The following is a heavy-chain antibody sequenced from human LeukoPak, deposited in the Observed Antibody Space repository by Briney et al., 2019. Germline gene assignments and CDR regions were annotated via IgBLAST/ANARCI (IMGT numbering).Heavy chain of an antibody. CDR2: IYPGDSDT. Sequence: GESLKISCQGSGYTFTTYWIGWVRQMPGKGLEWMGIIYPGDSDTRYSPSFQGQVTISADKSISTAYLQWSSLKASDTAIYYCARHKSASSRENFDYWGQGTLVTVSS. CDR3: ARHKSASSRENFDY. D-gene: IGHD6-6*01. CDR1: GYTFTTYW. V-gene: IGHV5-51*01. J-gene: IGHJ4*02.